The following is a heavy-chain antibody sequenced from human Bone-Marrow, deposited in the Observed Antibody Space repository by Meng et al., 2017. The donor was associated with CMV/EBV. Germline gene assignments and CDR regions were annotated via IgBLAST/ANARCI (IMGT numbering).Heavy chain of an antibody. CDR1: GFTFSSYS. CDR3: ARGIAGSASDLDY. Sequence: GGSLRLSCAASGFTFSSYSMNWVRQAPGKGLEWVSSISSSSSYIYYADSVKGRFTISRDNAKSTLYLQLNSLRAEDTALYYCARGIAGSASDLDYWGQGTLVTVSS. D-gene: IGHD6-13*01. J-gene: IGHJ4*02. CDR2: ISSSSSYI. V-gene: IGHV3-21*01.